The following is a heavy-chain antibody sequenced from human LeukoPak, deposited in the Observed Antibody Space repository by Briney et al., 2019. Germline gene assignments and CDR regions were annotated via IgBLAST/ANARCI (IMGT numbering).Heavy chain of an antibody. J-gene: IGHJ6*03. D-gene: IGHD3-3*01. Sequence: GGSLRLSCAASGFTFSSYWMSWVRQAPGKGLEWVANIKQDGSEKYYVDSVKGRFTISRDNAKNSLYLQMNSLRAEDTAVYYCARVEGNYDFWSVGGYYYYMDVWGQGTTVTVSS. V-gene: IGHV3-7*01. CDR3: ARVEGNYDFWSVGGYYYYMDV. CDR1: GFTFSSYW. CDR2: IKQDGSEK.